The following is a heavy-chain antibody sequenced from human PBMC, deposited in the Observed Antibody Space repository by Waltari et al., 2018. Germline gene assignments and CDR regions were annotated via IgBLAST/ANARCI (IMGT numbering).Heavy chain of an antibody. Sequence: QVQLVQSGAEVKKPGASVKVSCKASGYTFTSYYMHWVRQAPGQGLEWMGIINPSGGRTSYAQKCQGRVTMTRDTSTSTVDMELSSLRSEDTAVYYCARDCGGDCYSNTFDYWGQGTTVTVSS. CDR3: ARDCGGDCYSNTFDY. J-gene: IGHJ4*03. D-gene: IGHD2-21*01. CDR1: GYTFTSYY. V-gene: IGHV1-46*01. CDR2: INPSGGRT.